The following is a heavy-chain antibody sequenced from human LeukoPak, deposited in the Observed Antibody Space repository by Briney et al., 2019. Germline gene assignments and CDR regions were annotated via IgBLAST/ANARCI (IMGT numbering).Heavy chain of an antibody. CDR2: ISESGDVT. CDR3: ARDSSHYLGSSDY. CDR1: GFTFSSYP. Sequence: GGSLRLSCVVSGFTFSSYPMSWVRQAPGKGLEWVSVISESGDVTHYADSMKGRFTISRDNTKNTLNLQMNSLRDEDTAIYYCARDSSHYLGSSDYWGQGTLVTVSS. J-gene: IGHJ4*02. D-gene: IGHD6-6*01. V-gene: IGHV3-23*01.